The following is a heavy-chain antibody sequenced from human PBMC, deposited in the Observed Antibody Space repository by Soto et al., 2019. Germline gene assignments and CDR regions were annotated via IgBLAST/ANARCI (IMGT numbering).Heavy chain of an antibody. CDR2: IRWNSGSI. CDR3: AKDTIAAAGTFAY. Sequence: ALRLSCAASGFAFCRYAMGGVRQAPGKGLESLSAIRWNSGSIGYADSVMGRFTISRDNAENSLYLQMNSLRAEDTALYYCAKDTIAAAGTFAYWGQGTLVTVSS. J-gene: IGHJ4*02. V-gene: IGHV3-9*01. D-gene: IGHD6-13*01. CDR1: GFAFCRYA.